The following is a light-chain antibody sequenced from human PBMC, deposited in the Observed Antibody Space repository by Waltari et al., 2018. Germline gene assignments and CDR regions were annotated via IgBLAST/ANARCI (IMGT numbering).Light chain of an antibody. CDR2: VNSDGSH. CDR1: SGHSSNV. V-gene: IGLV4-69*01. J-gene: IGLJ3*02. CDR3: RTGGHGTWV. Sequence: QLVLTQSPSASASLGASVKLTCTLSSGHSSNVIAWLQQRPEKGPRYLMKVNSDGSHRKGDWIPDRFSGSSSGAERYLTISNLQSEDEADYFCRTGGHGTWVFGGGTTLTVL.